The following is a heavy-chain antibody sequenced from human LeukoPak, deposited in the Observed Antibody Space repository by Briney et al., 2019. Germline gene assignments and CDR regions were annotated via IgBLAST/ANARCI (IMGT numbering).Heavy chain of an antibody. Sequence: PSETLSLTCAVYGGSFSGYSWSWIRQPPGKGLEWIGEINHSGSTNYNPSLKSRVTISVDTSKNQFSLKLSSVTAADTAVYYCARRTFKARYYYGSGSYYSRPANERYQTARFDPWGQGTLVTVSS. CDR2: INHSGST. J-gene: IGHJ5*02. D-gene: IGHD3-10*01. CDR1: GGSFSGYS. CDR3: ARRTFKARYYYGSGSYYSRPANERYQTARFDP. V-gene: IGHV4-34*01.